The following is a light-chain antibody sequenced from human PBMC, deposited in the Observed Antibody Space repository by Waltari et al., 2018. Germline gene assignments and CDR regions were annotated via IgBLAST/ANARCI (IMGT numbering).Light chain of an antibody. J-gene: IGLJ2*01. CDR3: CSYAGTPRVV. CDR1: NNDIGLYNL. V-gene: IGLV2-23*02. Sequence: QSALPQPAPVSGSPGQSTTIPCTGPNNDIGLYNLVSWYQQHPGKAPKVIIFEVNKRPSGVSNRFSGSKSGNTASLTVSGLHPEDEADYYCCSYAGTPRVVFGGGTKLTVL. CDR2: EVN.